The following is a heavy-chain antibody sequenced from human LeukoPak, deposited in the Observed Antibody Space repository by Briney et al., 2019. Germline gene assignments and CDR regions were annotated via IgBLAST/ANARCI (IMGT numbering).Heavy chain of an antibody. J-gene: IGHJ4*02. V-gene: IGHV3-66*01. Sequence: GGSLRLSCAAPGFTVSSNYMSWVRQAPGKGLEWVSVIYSGGSTYYADSVKGRFTISRDNSKNTLYLQMNSLRAEDTAVYYCATGGYCSSTTCQYYFDYWGQGTLVTVSS. CDR1: GFTVSSNY. D-gene: IGHD2-2*01. CDR3: ATGGYCSSTTCQYYFDY. CDR2: IYSGGST.